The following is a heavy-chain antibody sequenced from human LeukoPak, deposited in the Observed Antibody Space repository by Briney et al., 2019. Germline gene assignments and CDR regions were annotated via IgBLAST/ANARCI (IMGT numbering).Heavy chain of an antibody. D-gene: IGHD2/OR15-2a*01. CDR2: IYHSGST. V-gene: IGHV4-30-2*01. CDR3: ARLSISDSNTGFFDY. J-gene: IGHJ4*02. Sequence: SQTLSLTCTVSGGSISSGGYSWSWIRQPPGKGLEWIGFIYHSGSTYYNPSLKSRVTISVDRSRNQFSLKLNPVTAADTAVYYCARLSISDSNTGFFDYWGQGTLVTVSS. CDR1: GGSISSGGYS.